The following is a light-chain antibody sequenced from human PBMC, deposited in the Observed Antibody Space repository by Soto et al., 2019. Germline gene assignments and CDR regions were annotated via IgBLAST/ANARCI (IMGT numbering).Light chain of an antibody. Sequence: SVLTQPASVSGSPGQSITISCTGSTSDVGAYNYVSWYKHHPGQAPQLMIYEVSNRPSGVSNRFSGSKSGNTASLTISGLQAEDEADYYCSSYTSSSTRVFGTGTKVTV. CDR3: SSYTSSSTRV. CDR1: TSDVGAYNY. V-gene: IGLV2-14*01. J-gene: IGLJ1*01. CDR2: EVS.